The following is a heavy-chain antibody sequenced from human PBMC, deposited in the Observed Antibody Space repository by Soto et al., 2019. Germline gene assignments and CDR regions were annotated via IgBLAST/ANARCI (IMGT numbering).Heavy chain of an antibody. J-gene: IGHJ6*02. D-gene: IGHD1-26*01. V-gene: IGHV4-4*02. CDR2: IYHSGST. CDR3: ASVSASDYSGMAV. Sequence: QVQLQESGPGLVKPSGTLSLTCAVSGGSISSSNWWSWVRQPPGKGLERIGEIYHSGSTNYNPSRNSRVTISVDTSKNPFTPRLTSVTAADTAVYFCASVSASDYSGMAVWAPAPTFTVSS. CDR1: GGSISSSNW.